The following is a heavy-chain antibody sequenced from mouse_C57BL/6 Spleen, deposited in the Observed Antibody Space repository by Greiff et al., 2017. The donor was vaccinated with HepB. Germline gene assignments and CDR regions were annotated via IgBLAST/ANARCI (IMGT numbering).Heavy chain of an antibody. CDR3: ARGPTVVAFDY. Sequence: QVQLQQPGAELVRPGSSVKLSCKASGYTFTSYWMHWVKQRPIQGLEWIGNIDPSDSETHYNQKFKDKATLTVDKSSSTAYMQLSSLTSEDSAVYYCARGPTVVAFDYWGQGTTLTVSS. V-gene: IGHV1-52*01. CDR1: GYTFTSYW. J-gene: IGHJ2*01. CDR2: IDPSDSET. D-gene: IGHD1-1*01.